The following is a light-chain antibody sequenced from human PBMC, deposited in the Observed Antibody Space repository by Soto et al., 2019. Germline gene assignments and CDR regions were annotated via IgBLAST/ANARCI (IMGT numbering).Light chain of an antibody. CDR3: QQYGSSPRT. CDR1: QSVLYSSNNKNY. V-gene: IGKV4-1*01. J-gene: IGKJ1*01. Sequence: DIVMTQSPDSLAVSLGERATINCKSSQSVLYSSNNKNYLAWYQQKPGQPPRLIIYGASSRATGIPDRFSGSGSGTDFTLTISRLEPEDFAVYYCQQYGSSPRTFGQGTKVEIK. CDR2: GAS.